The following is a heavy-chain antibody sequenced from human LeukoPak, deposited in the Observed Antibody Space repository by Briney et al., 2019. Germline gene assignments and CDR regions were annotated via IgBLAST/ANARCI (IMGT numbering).Heavy chain of an antibody. Sequence: PSETLSLTCTVSGGSISRTSYYWAWIRQPPGKGLEWIGSMYYTGTTYYSPSLKSRVTISVDKSKNQFSLKLNSVTAADTAVYYCARVLSENSDDAFHIWGQGTMVTVSS. CDR3: ARVLSENSDDAFHI. J-gene: IGHJ3*02. D-gene: IGHD2-15*01. V-gene: IGHV4-39*01. CDR2: MYYTGTT. CDR1: GGSISRTSYY.